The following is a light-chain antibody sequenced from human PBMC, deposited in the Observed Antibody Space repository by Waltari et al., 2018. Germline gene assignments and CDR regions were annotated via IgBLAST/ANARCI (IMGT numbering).Light chain of an antibody. CDR1: SGHSSNV. Sequence: QLVLTQSPSASASLGASVKLTCTLSSGHSSNVIAWLQQHPEKGPRYLMKVNSDGSHSKGDEIPDRFSGSSSGAERYLTISNRQSEDEADYYCQTGGHGTWVFGGGTKLTVL. CDR2: VNSDGSH. CDR3: QTGGHGTWV. V-gene: IGLV4-69*01. J-gene: IGLJ3*02.